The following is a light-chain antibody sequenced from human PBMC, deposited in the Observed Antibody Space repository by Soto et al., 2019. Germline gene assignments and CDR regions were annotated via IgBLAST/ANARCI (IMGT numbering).Light chain of an antibody. J-gene: IGKJ4*01. Sequence: EIVMTQSPATLSVSPGERATLSCRASQRVSNNLAWYQQKPGQAPRLLIYGASTRATGIPARFSGSGSGTEFTLTIRRLQSKDFADYYCQHYNNWPPLTFGGETKVEIQ. CDR2: GAS. CDR3: QHYNNWPPLT. V-gene: IGKV3D-15*01. CDR1: QRVSNN.